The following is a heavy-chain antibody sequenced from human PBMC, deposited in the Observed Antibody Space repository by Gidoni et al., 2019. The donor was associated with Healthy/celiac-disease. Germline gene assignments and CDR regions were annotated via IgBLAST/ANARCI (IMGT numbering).Heavy chain of an antibody. D-gene: IGHD5-18*01. V-gene: IGHV3-11*01. CDR3: ARGAYSYGYWFDP. Sequence: DSVKGRFTISRDNAKNSLYLQMNSLRAEDTAVYYCARGAYSYGYWFDPWGQGTLVTVSS. J-gene: IGHJ5*02.